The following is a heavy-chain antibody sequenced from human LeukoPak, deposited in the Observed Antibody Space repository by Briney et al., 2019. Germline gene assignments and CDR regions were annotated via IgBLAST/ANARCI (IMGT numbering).Heavy chain of an antibody. V-gene: IGHV4-34*01. Sequence: SETLSLTCAVYGGSFSGYYWSWIRQPPGKGLEWIGEINHSGSTNYNPSLKSRVTISVDTSKNQFSLKLSSVTAADTAVYYCARAYGSGSYYTDYWGQGTLVTVSS. CDR3: ARAYGSGSYYTDY. CDR2: INHSGST. D-gene: IGHD3-10*01. CDR1: GGSFSGYY. J-gene: IGHJ4*02.